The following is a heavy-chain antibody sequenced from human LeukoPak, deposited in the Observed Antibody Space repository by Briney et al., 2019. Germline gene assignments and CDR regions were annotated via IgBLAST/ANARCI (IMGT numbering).Heavy chain of an antibody. Sequence: SETLSLTCTVSGDSISSSSSYWGWIRQPPGKGLEWIGSIYYSGSTYYNPSLKSRVTISVDTSKNQFSLKLSSVTAADTAVYYCARDCRLFKYYYFDYWGQGTLVTVSS. V-gene: IGHV4-39*07. J-gene: IGHJ4*02. D-gene: IGHD3-22*01. CDR1: GDSISSSSSY. CDR3: ARDCRLFKYYYFDY. CDR2: IYYSGST.